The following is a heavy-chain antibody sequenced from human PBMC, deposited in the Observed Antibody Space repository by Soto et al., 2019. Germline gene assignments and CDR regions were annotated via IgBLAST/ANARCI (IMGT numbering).Heavy chain of an antibody. CDR2: ISYDGNIK. J-gene: IGHJ4*02. Sequence: QVQLVESGGGVVQPGRSLRLSCAASGFTFSNFGMHWVRQAPGKGLAWVAAISYDGNIKYYADSVKGRFTISRDNSKNTLYLQMNSLRAEDTAVYYCAKFGGPIAALVDDYWGQGTLVTVSS. V-gene: IGHV3-30*18. CDR3: AKFGGPIAALVDDY. D-gene: IGHD6-13*01. CDR1: GFTFSNFG.